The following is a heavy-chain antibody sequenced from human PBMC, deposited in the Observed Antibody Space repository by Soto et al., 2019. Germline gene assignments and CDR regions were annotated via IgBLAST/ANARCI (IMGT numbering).Heavy chain of an antibody. CDR1: GFTFGSYA. J-gene: IGHJ4*02. D-gene: IGHD3-10*01. CDR3: AKDYGFEGRGYPVDY. Sequence: QVQLVESGGGVVQPGRSLRLSCAASGFTFGSYAVHWVRQAPGKGLEWVASISYDGSDKYYADSVKGRFTISRDNSKNASNVQMDSLRAEDTAVYYCAKDYGFEGRGYPVDYWGRGTLVTVSS. CDR2: ISYDGSDK. V-gene: IGHV3-30-3*01.